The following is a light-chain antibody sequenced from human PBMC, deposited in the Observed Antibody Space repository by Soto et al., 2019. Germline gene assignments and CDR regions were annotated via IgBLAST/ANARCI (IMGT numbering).Light chain of an antibody. CDR1: QSVSSN. CDR3: QQYNNWPRT. CDR2: GAS. V-gene: IGKV3-15*01. Sequence: EVVMTQSPDTLSVSPAKRATLSCRASQSVSSNLAWYKQKLGQAPRLLSYGASTRATGISAKFSGSGSGTEFTLTISSLQSEDFAIYYCQQYNNWPRTFGQGTKVDIK. J-gene: IGKJ1*01.